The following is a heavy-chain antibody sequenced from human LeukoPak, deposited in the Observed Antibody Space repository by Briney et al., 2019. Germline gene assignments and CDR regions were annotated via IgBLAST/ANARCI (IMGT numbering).Heavy chain of an antibody. V-gene: IGHV4-59*12. CDR2: IYHSGST. Sequence: SETLSLTCTVSGGSISSYYWSWIRQPPGKGLEWIGYIYHSGSTYYNPSLKSRVTISVDRSKNQFSLKLSSVTAADTAVYYCARGISKMDYYDSSGSKYNWFDPWGQGTLVTVSS. CDR1: GGSISSYY. J-gene: IGHJ5*02. D-gene: IGHD3-22*01. CDR3: ARGISKMDYYDSSGSKYNWFDP.